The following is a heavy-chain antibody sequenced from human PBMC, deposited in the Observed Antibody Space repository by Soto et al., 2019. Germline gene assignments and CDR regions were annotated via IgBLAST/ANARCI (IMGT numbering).Heavy chain of an antibody. V-gene: IGHV4-39*01. D-gene: IGHD2-15*01. CDR1: GGSISSSSYY. J-gene: IGHJ4*02. CDR2: IYYSGST. CDR3: ARLRRRELGYCSGGSCYGPSDFDY. Sequence: TSETLSLTCTVSGGSISSSSYYWGWIRQPPGKGLEWIGSIYYSGSTYYNPSLKSRVTISVDTSKNQFSLKLSSVTAADTAVYYCARLRRRELGYCSGGSCYGPSDFDYWGQGTLVTVSS.